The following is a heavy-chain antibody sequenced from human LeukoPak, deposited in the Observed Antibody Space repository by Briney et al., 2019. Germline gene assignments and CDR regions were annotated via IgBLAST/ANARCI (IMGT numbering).Heavy chain of an antibody. D-gene: IGHD1-1*01. V-gene: IGHV1-69*05. J-gene: IGHJ5*02. CDR3: ARHLPYNWNDVPNWFDP. Sequence: GASVKVSCKASGGTFSSYAISWVRQAPGQGLEWMGGIIPIFGTANYAQKFQGRVTITTDESTSTAYMELSSLRSEDTAVYYCARHLPYNWNDVPNWFDPWGQGTLVTVSS. CDR2: IIPIFGTA. CDR1: GGTFSSYA.